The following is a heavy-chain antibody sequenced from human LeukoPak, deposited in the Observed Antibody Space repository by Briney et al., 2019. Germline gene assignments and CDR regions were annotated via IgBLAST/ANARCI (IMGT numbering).Heavy chain of an antibody. D-gene: IGHD3-16*01. Sequence: GGSLRLSCAASDFSLRNYGMHWVRQAPGKGLEWVAFTPYDENSTYYADSVRGRFTISRANSENTLYLQMNSLRAEDTAVYFCAKTVGGLSLNVYTPYYFDYWGQGTQVTVSS. V-gene: IGHV3-30*02. J-gene: IGHJ4*02. CDR2: TPYDENST. CDR1: DFSLRNYG. CDR3: AKTVGGLSLNVYTPYYFDY.